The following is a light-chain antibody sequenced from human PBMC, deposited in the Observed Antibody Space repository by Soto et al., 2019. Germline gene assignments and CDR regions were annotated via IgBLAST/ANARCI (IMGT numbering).Light chain of an antibody. V-gene: IGLV1-40*01. J-gene: IGLJ2*01. CDR3: QSCDSSLSGVV. CDR2: GNS. Sequence: QSVLTQPPSVSGAPGQRVTISCTGSSSNIGAGYDVHWYQQLPGTAPKLLIYGNSNRPSGVPDRFSGSKSGTSASLAITGLQAEDEADYHCQSCDSSLSGVVFGGGTQLTVL. CDR1: SSNIGAGYD.